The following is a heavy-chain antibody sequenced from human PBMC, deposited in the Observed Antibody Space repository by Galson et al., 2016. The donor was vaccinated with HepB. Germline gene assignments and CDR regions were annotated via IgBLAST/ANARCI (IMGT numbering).Heavy chain of an antibody. CDR1: GFTFSNYG. J-gene: IGHJ4*02. D-gene: IGHD2/OR15-2a*01. CDR2: DSMDGRRK. CDR3: AKRHEYCPAVGCSVDY. V-gene: IGHV3-30*18. Sequence: LRLSCAASGFTFSNYGMHWVRQAPGKGLEWVAADSMDGRRKFYAVSVKARFTISRDNSNNMLFLQMSSLRTDDTAIYYCAKRHEYCPAVGCSVDYWGQGTLVSVSS.